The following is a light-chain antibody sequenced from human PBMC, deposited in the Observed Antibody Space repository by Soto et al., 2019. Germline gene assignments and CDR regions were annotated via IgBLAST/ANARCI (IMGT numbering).Light chain of an antibody. CDR3: QSYDSSTVV. CDR1: SGGIASNY. V-gene: IGLV6-57*04. J-gene: IGLJ2*01. CDR2: EDN. Sequence: NFMLTQPHSVSESPGKRVTTSCPPSSGGIASNYVQWYQQRPGSAPTTVIYEDNQRPSGVPDRFSGSIDSSSNSASLTISGLKTEDEADYYCQSYDSSTVVFGGGTKLTVL.